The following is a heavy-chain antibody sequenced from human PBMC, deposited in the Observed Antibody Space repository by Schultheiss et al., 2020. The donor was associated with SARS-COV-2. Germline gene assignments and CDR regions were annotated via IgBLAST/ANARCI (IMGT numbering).Heavy chain of an antibody. CDR2: ISSSGTI. V-gene: IGHV3-69-1*01. D-gene: IGHD3-22*01. CDR3: VKPDSYYDSSGYSYYFDY. J-gene: IGHJ4*02. Sequence: GGSLRLSCAASGFTFSSYWMHWVRQAPGKGLEWVSYISSSGTIYYADSVKGRFTISRDNAKNSLYLQMNSLRAEDTAVYYCVKPDSYYDSSGYSYYFDYWGQGTLVTVSS. CDR1: GFTFSSYW.